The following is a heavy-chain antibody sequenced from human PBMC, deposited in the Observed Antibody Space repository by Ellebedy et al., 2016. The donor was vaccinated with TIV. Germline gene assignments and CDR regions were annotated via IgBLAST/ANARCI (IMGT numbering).Heavy chain of an antibody. J-gene: IGHJ4*02. V-gene: IGHV3-23*01. CDR2: IGPRSDYK. D-gene: IGHD3-9*01. Sequence: GESLKIPCAASGFTFSNYAMAWVRQAPGTGLEWVSAIGPRSDYKFYADSVKGRNTISRDNSENTLFLQMHSLRGEDTAVYYCAKELVSRDSLTFDYWGQGVLVTVSS. CDR3: AKELVSRDSLTFDY. CDR1: GFTFSNYA.